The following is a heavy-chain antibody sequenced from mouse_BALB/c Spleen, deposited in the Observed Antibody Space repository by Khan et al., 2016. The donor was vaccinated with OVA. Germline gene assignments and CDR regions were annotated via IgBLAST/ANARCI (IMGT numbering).Heavy chain of an antibody. CDR2: INSAGYYT. D-gene: IGHD1-3*01. CDR3: AGHLSGSFAY. Sequence: EVELVESGGDLVRPGGSLKLSCAASGFTFSAYGMSWVRQSPDKRLEWVATINSAGYYTYYPDSLKGRFIISRDNAKNTLYLQMRSLKSEDTAMYYCAGHLSGSFAYWGQGTLVTVSA. CDR1: GFTFSAYG. V-gene: IGHV5-6*01. J-gene: IGHJ3*01.